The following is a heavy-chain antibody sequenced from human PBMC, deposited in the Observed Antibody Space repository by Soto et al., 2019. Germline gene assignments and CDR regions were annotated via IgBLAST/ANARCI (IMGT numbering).Heavy chain of an antibody. J-gene: IGHJ4*02. D-gene: IGHD5-12*01. V-gene: IGHV3-23*01. CDR2: ISGSGGST. CDR1: GFTFSSYA. CDR3: AKDRYSGPLQYYFDY. Sequence: PGGSLRLSCAASGFTFSSYAMSWVRQAPGKGLEWVSAISGSGGSTYYADSVKGRFTISRDNSKNTLYLQMNSLRAEDTAVYYCAKDRYSGPLQYYFDYWGKGTLVTVSS.